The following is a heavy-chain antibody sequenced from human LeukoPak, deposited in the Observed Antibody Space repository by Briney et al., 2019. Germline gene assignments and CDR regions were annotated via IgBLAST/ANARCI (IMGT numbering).Heavy chain of an antibody. D-gene: IGHD3-10*01. Sequence: GGSLRLSCAASGFTFSSYAMHWVRQAPGKGLEWVAVISYDGSNKYYADSVKGRFTISRDNSKNTLYLQMNSLRAEDTAVYYCAKVLWFGELFTEYFQHWGQGTLVTVSS. CDR3: AKVLWFGELFTEYFQH. J-gene: IGHJ1*01. CDR1: GFTFSSYA. V-gene: IGHV3-30-3*01. CDR2: ISYDGSNK.